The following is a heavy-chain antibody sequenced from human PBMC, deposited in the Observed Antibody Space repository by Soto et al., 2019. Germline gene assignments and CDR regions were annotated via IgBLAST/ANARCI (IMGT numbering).Heavy chain of an antibody. CDR1: GFTFNTYG. D-gene: IGHD2-2*01. CDR2: ISYDGSNK. CDR3: AKGQHCSSTSCYFYYYGMDV. J-gene: IGHJ6*02. V-gene: IGHV3-30*18. Sequence: GGSLRLSCAASGFTFNTYGMHWVRQAPRKGLEWVAVISYDGSNKYYADSVKGRLTISRDNSKNTLYLQMNSLRAEDTAVYYCAKGQHCSSTSCYFYYYGMDVWGQGTTVTVSS.